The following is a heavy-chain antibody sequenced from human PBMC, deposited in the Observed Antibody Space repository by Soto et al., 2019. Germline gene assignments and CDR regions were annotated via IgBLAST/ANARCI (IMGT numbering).Heavy chain of an antibody. D-gene: IGHD1-20*01. CDR3: ARITGRHLDY. CDR2: VDYSGTA. J-gene: IGHJ4*02. V-gene: IGHV4-39*01. Sequence: SETLSFTCTVSSGSISVTDVFWGWVRQPPGKGLEWIGNVDYSGTAYFSPSLATRVTFHVDTSKNQFSLTLYSVTAADTAVYYCARITGRHLDYWGQGSLVTVSS. CDR1: SGSISVTDVF.